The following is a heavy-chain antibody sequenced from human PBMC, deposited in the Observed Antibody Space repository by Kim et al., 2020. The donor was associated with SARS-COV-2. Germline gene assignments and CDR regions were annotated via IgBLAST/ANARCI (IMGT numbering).Heavy chain of an antibody. CDR3: ARGNYGSGRYPSSFD. J-gene: IGHJ3*01. V-gene: IGHV3-74*01. Sequence: LSLTCAASGFTLSRYWMHWVRHGPGKGLVCVSRIKSDGSSTNLADFVRGRFTISRDNAKNTLFLQMNSLKAEDTAVYYCARGNYGSGRYPSSFD. CDR2: IKSDGSST. D-gene: IGHD3-10*01. CDR1: GFTLSRYW.